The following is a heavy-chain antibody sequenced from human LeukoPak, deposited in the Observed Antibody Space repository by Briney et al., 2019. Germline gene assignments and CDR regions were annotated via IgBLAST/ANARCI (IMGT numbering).Heavy chain of an antibody. CDR2: INPNSGGT. J-gene: IGHJ5*02. Sequence: GASVKVSCKASGYTFTGYYMHWVRQAPGQGLEWMGWINPNSGGTNYAQKFQGRVTMTRDTSISTAYMELSRLRSDDTAVYYCARWRKGYGSGSYYNERTNSWFDPWGQGTLVTVSS. CDR1: GYTFTGYY. D-gene: IGHD3-10*01. CDR3: ARWRKGYGSGSYYNERTNSWFDP. V-gene: IGHV1-2*02.